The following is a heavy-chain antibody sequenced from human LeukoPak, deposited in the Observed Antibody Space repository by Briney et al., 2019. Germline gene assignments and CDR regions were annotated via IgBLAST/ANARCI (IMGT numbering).Heavy chain of an antibody. V-gene: IGHV1-69*06. CDR2: IIPMFDTA. Sequence: SVKVSCKASGGTFNRYAISWVRQAPGQGLEWMGGIIPMFDTANYAQRFQGRLTITADKSTSTGYMELSSLTSEDTAVYYCARADNSEGAKGDWGQGTMVTVSS. CDR1: GGTFNRYA. J-gene: IGHJ3*01. D-gene: IGHD3-16*01. CDR3: ARADNSEGAKGD.